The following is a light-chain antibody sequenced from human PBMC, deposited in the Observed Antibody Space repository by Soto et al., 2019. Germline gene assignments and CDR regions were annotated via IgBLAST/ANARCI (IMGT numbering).Light chain of an antibody. J-gene: IGKJ2*01. Sequence: EIVMTQSPATLSVSPGGRATLSCRASQSINNYLAWYQHRPGQPPRLLIYRASTRATGIPARFSGSGSRTEFSLPISSLQSEDFAVYYCQQYSTWPPKYTFGQGTKLEI. CDR1: QSINNY. CDR2: RAS. CDR3: QQYSTWPPKYT. V-gene: IGKV3-15*01.